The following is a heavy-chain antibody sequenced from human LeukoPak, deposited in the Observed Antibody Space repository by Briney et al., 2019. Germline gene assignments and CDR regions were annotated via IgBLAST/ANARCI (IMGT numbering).Heavy chain of an antibody. D-gene: IGHD6-6*01. Sequence: GGSLRLSCAASGFTFSSYAMSWVRQVPGKGLEWVSVISGSGDNTYYADSVKDRFTISRDNSKNMLYLQMNSLRAEDTAAYYCAKWKYSNSGIDDYWGQGTLVTVSS. J-gene: IGHJ4*02. CDR3: AKWKYSNSGIDDY. V-gene: IGHV3-23*01. CDR2: ISGSGDNT. CDR1: GFTFSSYA.